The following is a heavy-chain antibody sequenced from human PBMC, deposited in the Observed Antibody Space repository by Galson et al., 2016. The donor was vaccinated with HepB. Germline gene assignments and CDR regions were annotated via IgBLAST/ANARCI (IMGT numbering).Heavy chain of an antibody. CDR2: IRSGGLT. CDR3: VRHSLYCSGGGCSDSFDY. V-gene: IGHV3-53*01. J-gene: IGHJ4*02. CDR1: GFIVSSNY. Sequence: SLRLSCAASGFIVSSNYMSWVRQTPGKGLEWVSVIRSGGLTYYADSVMGRFTISRDNAKNTVYLQMHSLRAEGTAVYYCVRHSLYCSGGGCSDSFDYWGRGTLVTVSS. D-gene: IGHD2-15*01.